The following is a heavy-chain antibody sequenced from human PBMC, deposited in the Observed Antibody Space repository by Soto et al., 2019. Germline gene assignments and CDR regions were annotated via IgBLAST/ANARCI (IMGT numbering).Heavy chain of an antibody. Sequence: HVQLVQSGAEVKKPGASVKVSCKASGYTFTTYGITWVRQAPGQGLEWMGWISAYSGNTNYAQKLQGRLTVTTDTSTNPADMDLRSLRSDDTAVYYCARVVKAGDYGDYGRYYFDYWGHGTLVTVSS. CDR2: ISAYSGNT. CDR1: GYTFTTYG. D-gene: IGHD4-17*01. V-gene: IGHV1-18*04. CDR3: ARVVKAGDYGDYGRYYFDY. J-gene: IGHJ4*01.